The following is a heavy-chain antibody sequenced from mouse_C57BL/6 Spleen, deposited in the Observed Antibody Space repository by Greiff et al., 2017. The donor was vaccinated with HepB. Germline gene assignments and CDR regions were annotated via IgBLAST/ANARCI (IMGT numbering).Heavy chain of an antibody. J-gene: IGHJ1*03. CDR1: GYTFTSYW. Sequence: VQLQQSGTVLARPGASVKMSCKTSGYTFTSYWMHWVKQRPGQGLEWIGAIYPGNSDTSYNQKFKGKAKLTAVTSASTAYMELSSLTNEDSAVYYCTRRENYYYGSSYWYFDVWGTGTTVTVSS. CDR3: TRRENYYYGSSYWYFDV. D-gene: IGHD1-1*01. V-gene: IGHV1-5*01. CDR2: IYPGNSDT.